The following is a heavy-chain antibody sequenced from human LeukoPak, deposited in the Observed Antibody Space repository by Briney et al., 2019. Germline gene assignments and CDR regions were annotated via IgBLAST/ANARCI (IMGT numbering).Heavy chain of an antibody. D-gene: IGHD5-12*01. CDR1: GYTFSGYW. Sequence: GGSLRLSCAPPGYTFSGYWTSCVRHAPGKGLEWVAFIKHDGREKYYVDSVKGRFTISRDNAENSLYLQMNSLRAEDTAVYYCARWVVATDFFDSWGQGTLVTVSS. CDR3: ARWVVATDFFDS. CDR2: IKHDGREK. V-gene: IGHV3-7*04. J-gene: IGHJ4*02.